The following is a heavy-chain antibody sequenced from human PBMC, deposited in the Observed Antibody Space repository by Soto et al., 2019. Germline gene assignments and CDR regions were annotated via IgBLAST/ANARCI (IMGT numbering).Heavy chain of an antibody. V-gene: IGHV3-21*01. Sequence: PGGALGVSCAASGFTFSSYSMNWVRQAPGKGLEWVSSISSSSSYIYYADSVKGRFTISRDNAKNSLYLQMNSLRAEDTAVYYCARDLATTVTTYFDYWGQGTLVTVSS. J-gene: IGHJ4*02. D-gene: IGHD4-17*01. CDR1: GFTFSSYS. CDR3: ARDLATTVTTYFDY. CDR2: ISSSSSYI.